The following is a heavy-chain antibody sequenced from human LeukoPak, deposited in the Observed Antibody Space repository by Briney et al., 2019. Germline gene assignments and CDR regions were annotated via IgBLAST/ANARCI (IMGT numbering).Heavy chain of an antibody. V-gene: IGHV4-61*01. CDR1: GGSVSSGSYY. CDR3: SRCTYYYGSGRPEDWFDP. J-gene: IGHJ5*02. Sequence: PSETLSLTCTASGGSVSSGSYYWSWIRQPPGKGLEWIGYIYYSGSTSYNPSLKSRGTISVDKAKNQFSLKLSSVTAADTAVYYCSRCTYYYGSGRPEDWFDPWGQGTLVTVSS. D-gene: IGHD3-10*01. CDR2: IYYSGST.